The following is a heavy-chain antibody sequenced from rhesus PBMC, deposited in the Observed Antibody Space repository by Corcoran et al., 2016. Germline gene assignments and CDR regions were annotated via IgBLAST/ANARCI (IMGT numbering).Heavy chain of an antibody. Sequence: QVQLQESGPGLVKPSETLSLTCAVSGGSVSSSNWWSWIRQPPGKGLEWIGYISGSSASTYYNPSLKSRVTISTDTSKKQFSLKLSSVTAADTAVYYCARIYDSGYFDYWGQGVLVTVSS. CDR1: GGSVSSSNW. CDR2: ISGSSAST. D-gene: IGHD3-28*01. CDR3: ARIYDSGYFDY. J-gene: IGHJ4*01. V-gene: IGHV4-65*01.